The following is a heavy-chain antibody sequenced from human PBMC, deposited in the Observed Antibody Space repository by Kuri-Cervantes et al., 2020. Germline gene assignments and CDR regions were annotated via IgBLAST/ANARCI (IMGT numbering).Heavy chain of an antibody. Sequence: GGSLRLSCAAPGFTFSNAWMSWVRQAPGKGLEWVGRIKSKTDGGTTDYAAPVKGRFIISRDDSKNTLYLQINSLKAEDTAVYYCTTGLSAAGYYYGMDVWGQGTTVTVSS. CDR3: TTGLSAAGYYYGMDV. CDR1: GFTFSNAW. CDR2: IKSKTDGGTT. J-gene: IGHJ6*02. V-gene: IGHV3-15*01. D-gene: IGHD6-13*01.